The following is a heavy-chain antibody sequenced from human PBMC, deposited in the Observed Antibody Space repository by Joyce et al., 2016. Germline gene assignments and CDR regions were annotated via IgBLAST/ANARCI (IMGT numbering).Heavy chain of an antibody. Sequence: EVQLVEFGGGFIQPGGSLRISCAASGFTVSSNYMSWVRQAPGKGLEWVSSVYAGGGTYYADSVKGRFTISRDNSKNTLYLHMNSLRDEDTAMYYCARDTIAATLAYWGQGTLVTVSS. CDR1: GFTVSSNY. J-gene: IGHJ4*02. CDR2: VYAGGGT. D-gene: IGHD2-15*01. V-gene: IGHV3-53*01. CDR3: ARDTIAATLAY.